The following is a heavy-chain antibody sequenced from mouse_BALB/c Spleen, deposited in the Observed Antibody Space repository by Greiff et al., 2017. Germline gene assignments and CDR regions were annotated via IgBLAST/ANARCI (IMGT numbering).Heavy chain of an antibody. D-gene: IGHD2-1*01. CDR2: IRLKSDNYAT. CDR1: GFTFSSYW. CDR3: SSGNYDAMDY. J-gene: IGHJ4*01. Sequence: EVHLVESGGGLVQPGGSMKLSCVASGFTFSSYWMSWVRQSPEKGLEWVAEIRLKSDNYATHYAESVKGKFTISRDDSKSRLYLQMNSLRAEDTGIYYCSSGNYDAMDYWGQGTSVTVSS. V-gene: IGHV6-6*02.